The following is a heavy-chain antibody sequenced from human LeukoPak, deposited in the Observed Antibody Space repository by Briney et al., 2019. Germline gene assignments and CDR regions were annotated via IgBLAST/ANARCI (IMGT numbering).Heavy chain of an antibody. J-gene: IGHJ4*02. CDR3: ARGLDTAVARLFDY. V-gene: IGHV4-34*01. CDR1: GGSFSGYY. Sequence: SETLSLTCAVYGGSFSGYYWSWIRQPPGKGLEWIGEISHSGSTNYNPSLKSRVTISVDTSKNQFSLKLSSVTAADTAVYYCARGLDTAVARLFDYWGQGTPVTVSS. D-gene: IGHD5-18*01. CDR2: ISHSGST.